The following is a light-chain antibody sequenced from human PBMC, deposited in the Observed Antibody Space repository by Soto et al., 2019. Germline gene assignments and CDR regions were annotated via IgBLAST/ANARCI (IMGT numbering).Light chain of an antibody. CDR3: QQYNNWLWT. J-gene: IGKJ1*01. V-gene: IGKV3-15*01. Sequence: EIVMTQSPATLSVSPGERATLSCRASQNISSNLAWYQQKPGQAPRVLIDGASTRATGIPARFSGSGSGTEFTLTISILQSEDFAVYYCQQYNNWLWTFGQVTKVEIK. CDR1: QNISSN. CDR2: GAS.